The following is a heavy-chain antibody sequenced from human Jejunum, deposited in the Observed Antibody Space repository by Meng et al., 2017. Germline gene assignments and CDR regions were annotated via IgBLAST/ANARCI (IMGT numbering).Heavy chain of an antibody. J-gene: IGHJ5*02. CDR2: VSFDGTET. D-gene: IGHD3-22*01. CDR1: GFNFHGYA. V-gene: IGHV3-30*01. CDR3: ARSGGFSSEYP. Sequence: GESLKISCAASGFNFHGYAMHWVRQAPGKGLEWVAGVSFDGTETFYADSVKGRFTISRDNSKNTLFLQMNGLRPDDTAMYYCARSGGFSSEYPWGQGTRVTVSS.